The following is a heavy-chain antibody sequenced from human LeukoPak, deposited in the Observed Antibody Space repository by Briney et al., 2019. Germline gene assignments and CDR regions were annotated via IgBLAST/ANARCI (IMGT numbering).Heavy chain of an antibody. V-gene: IGHV3-23*01. CDR1: GFTFSSYA. D-gene: IGHD2-8*01. CDR3: ANGNRCTSPNCLGYYYFYMDV. Sequence: GGSLRLSCAASGFTFSSYAMNWVRQAPGRGLEWVSGFSGSGGTTYYADSVKGRFTISRDNSKNALYLQMNSLRAEDTAVYYCANGNRCTSPNCLGYYYFYMDVWGKGTTVTVSS. J-gene: IGHJ6*03. CDR2: FSGSGGTT.